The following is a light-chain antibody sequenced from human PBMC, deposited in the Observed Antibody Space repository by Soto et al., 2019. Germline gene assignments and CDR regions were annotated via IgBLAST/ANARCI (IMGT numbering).Light chain of an antibody. V-gene: IGKV3-15*01. Sequence: EIVMTQSPATLSVSPGERATLSCRASQSVSSNLAWYQQKPGQAPRLLIYGASTRATGIPVRFSGSGSGTEFTLIISRLEPEDFAVYYCQQYGGSGTFGQGTKVDI. J-gene: IGKJ1*01. CDR3: QQYGGSGT. CDR2: GAS. CDR1: QSVSSN.